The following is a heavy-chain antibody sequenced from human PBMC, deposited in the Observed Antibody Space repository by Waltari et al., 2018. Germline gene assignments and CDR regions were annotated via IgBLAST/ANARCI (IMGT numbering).Heavy chain of an antibody. CDR1: GFPFSSYG. CDR2: IGYDGSLK. Sequence: QVLLVESGGGVVQPGGSLSLSCATSGFPFSSYGMHWVRQAPGKGLEWVAVIGYDGSLKYYADSVKGRFTISRDTSKNTVYLEMNSLRVEDTALYYCVKSMTVTTGSLDSWGQGTPVSVSS. V-gene: IGHV3-33*06. CDR3: VKSMTVTTGSLDS. J-gene: IGHJ4*02. D-gene: IGHD4-17*01.